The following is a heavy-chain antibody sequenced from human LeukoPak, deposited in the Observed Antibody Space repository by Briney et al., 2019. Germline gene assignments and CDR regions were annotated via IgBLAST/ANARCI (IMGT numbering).Heavy chain of an antibody. CDR1: GFTFSSYS. Sequence: GGSLRLSCAASGFTFSSYSMNWVRQAPGKGLEWVSSISSSSSYIYYADSAKGRFTISRDNAKNSLYLQMNSPRAEDTAVYYCARALWGSGAFDIWGQGTMVTVSS. CDR3: ARALWGSGAFDI. D-gene: IGHD3-16*01. CDR2: ISSSSSYI. J-gene: IGHJ3*02. V-gene: IGHV3-21*01.